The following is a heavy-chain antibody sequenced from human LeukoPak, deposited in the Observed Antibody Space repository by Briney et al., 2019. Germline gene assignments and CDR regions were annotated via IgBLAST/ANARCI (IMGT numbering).Heavy chain of an antibody. CDR2: IGTSNSYI. V-gene: IGHV3-21*04. J-gene: IGHJ4*02. CDR1: GFTFSSYN. CDR3: ARRAGAYSHPYDY. Sequence: GGSLRLSCVVSGFTFSSYNMNWVRQAPGKGLEWVSSIGTSNSYIYYADSVTGRFTISRDNAKNSLYLQMNSLRAEDTAVYYCARRAGAYSHPYDYWGQGTLVTVSS. D-gene: IGHD4/OR15-4a*01.